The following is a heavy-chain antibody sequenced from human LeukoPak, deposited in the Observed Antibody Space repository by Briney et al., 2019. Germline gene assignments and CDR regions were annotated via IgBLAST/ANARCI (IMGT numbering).Heavy chain of an antibody. Sequence: PSETLSLTCAVYGGSFSGYYWSWIRQPPGKGLEWIGEINHSGSTNYNPSLKSRVTISVDTSKNQFSLKLSSVTAADTAVYYCARAMKKLLRWLRGRGAFDIWGQGTMVTVSS. CDR2: INHSGST. V-gene: IGHV4-34*01. CDR3: ARAMKKLLRWLRGRGAFDI. J-gene: IGHJ3*02. CDR1: GGSFSGYY. D-gene: IGHD4-17*01.